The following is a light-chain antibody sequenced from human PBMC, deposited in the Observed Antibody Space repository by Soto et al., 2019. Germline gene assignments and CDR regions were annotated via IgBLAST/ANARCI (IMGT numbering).Light chain of an antibody. CDR2: GAS. CDR3: QQRSNWPAIT. CDR1: QSVSNNY. Sequence: EIVLTQSPGTLSLSPGERATLSCRASQSVSNNYLASYQQKPGQAPRLLIYGASNRATGIPDRLSGSGSGTDFTLTISRLEPEDFAVYYCQQRSNWPAITFGQGTLLEIK. J-gene: IGKJ5*01. V-gene: IGKV3D-20*02.